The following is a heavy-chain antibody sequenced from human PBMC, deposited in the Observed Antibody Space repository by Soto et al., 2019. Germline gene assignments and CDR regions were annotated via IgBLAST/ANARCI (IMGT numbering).Heavy chain of an antibody. CDR1: GGSFNGYA. V-gene: IGHV4-34*01. CDR2: IDHSGGT. D-gene: IGHD5-18*01. CDR3: ARGFGYSHIGDD. Sequence: PSETLSVTCAVYGGSFNGYAWTWIWQPPGGGLEWLGEIDHSGGTTYNPSLKNRVTISIDTSKNQFSLRLTSVTAADAAVDDCARGFGYSHIGDDWGKGPRVTV. J-gene: IGHJ4*02.